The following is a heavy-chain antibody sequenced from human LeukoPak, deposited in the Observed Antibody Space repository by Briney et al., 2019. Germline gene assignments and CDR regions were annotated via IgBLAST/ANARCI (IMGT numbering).Heavy chain of an antibody. CDR3: ARVEGGSIGARPRGVPIDY. CDR1: GGSISSYY. V-gene: IGHV4-4*07. Sequence: SETLSLTCTVSGGSISSYYWSWIRQPAGKGLEWIGRIYTSGSTNYNPSLKSRVTMSVDTSKNQFSLKLSSVTAADTAVYYCARVEGGSIGARPRGVPIDYWGQGTLVTVSS. D-gene: IGHD6-6*01. CDR2: IYTSGST. J-gene: IGHJ4*02.